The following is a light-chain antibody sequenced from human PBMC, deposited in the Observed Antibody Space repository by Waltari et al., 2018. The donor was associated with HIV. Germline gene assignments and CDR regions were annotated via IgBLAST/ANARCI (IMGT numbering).Light chain of an antibody. Sequence: QSALTQPPSASGSLGQSVTISCPGPSSDIWASAFCPWFQPPPHSAPKLLLYEVTRRPSTVSDRFSGSRSGNTAFLTVAGLQPDDEATYFCSSYGDSLKVLFGGGTNVTVL. CDR1: SSDIWASAF. CDR2: EVT. V-gene: IGLV2-8*01. J-gene: IGLJ2*01. CDR3: SSYGDSLKVL.